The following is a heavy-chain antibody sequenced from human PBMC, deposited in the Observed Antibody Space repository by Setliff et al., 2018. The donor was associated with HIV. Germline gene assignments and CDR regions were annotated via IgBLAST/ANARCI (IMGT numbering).Heavy chain of an antibody. D-gene: IGHD2-15*01. V-gene: IGHV4-34*01. Sequence: KSSETLSLTCAVYGGSFSGYHWNWIRQPPGKGLEWIGEINHSGRTNYNPSLKSRVTISVDTSKNQFSLKLRSVTAADTAMYYCARVSITYWYSIPTFYYYYMDVWGKGTKVT. CDR1: GGSFSGYH. J-gene: IGHJ6*03. CDR2: INHSGRT. CDR3: ARVSITYWYSIPTFYYYYMDV.